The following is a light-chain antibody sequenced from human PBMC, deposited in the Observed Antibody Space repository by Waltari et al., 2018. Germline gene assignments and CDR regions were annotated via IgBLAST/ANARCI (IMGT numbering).Light chain of an antibody. V-gene: IGKV4-1*01. CDR3: LQYSDSPRT. J-gene: IGKJ1*01. CDR1: QSVLYSPNKKNY. Sequence: DIVMTQSPDSLALSLGERATINCKSTQSVLYSPNKKNYLAWYPQKPGQPPKLLIYWASTRESGVPDRFSGGGSGTDFTLTITSLRAEDVAVYYCLQYSDSPRTFGQGTKVEIK. CDR2: WAS.